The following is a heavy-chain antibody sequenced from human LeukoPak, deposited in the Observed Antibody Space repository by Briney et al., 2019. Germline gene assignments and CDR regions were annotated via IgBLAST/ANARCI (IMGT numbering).Heavy chain of an antibody. CDR1: GFSFSNYW. CDR2: IKQDGSEK. V-gene: IGHV3-7*01. Sequence: GGSLRLSCAASGFSFSNYWMSWVRQAPGKGLEWVANIKQDGSEKYYVDSVKGRFTISRDNAKNSLYLQMNSLRAEDTAVYYCAREVIVGVTAYYYGMDVWGQGTTVTVSS. CDR3: AREVIVGVTAYYYGMDV. D-gene: IGHD1-26*01. J-gene: IGHJ6*02.